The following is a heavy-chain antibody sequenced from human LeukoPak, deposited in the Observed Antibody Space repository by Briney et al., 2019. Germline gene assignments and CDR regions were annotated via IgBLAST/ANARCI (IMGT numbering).Heavy chain of an antibody. D-gene: IGHD3-10*01. Sequence: WASVKVSCKASGYTFTAYYMHWVRQAPGHGLEWMGMFNPSSGSTTYAQKFQGRVTMTRDTSTSTVYMELSSLRSEDTAVYYCAREFGQPNDAFDIWGQGTMVTVSS. CDR1: GYTFTAYY. V-gene: IGHV1-46*01. CDR2: FNPSSGST. CDR3: AREFGQPNDAFDI. J-gene: IGHJ3*02.